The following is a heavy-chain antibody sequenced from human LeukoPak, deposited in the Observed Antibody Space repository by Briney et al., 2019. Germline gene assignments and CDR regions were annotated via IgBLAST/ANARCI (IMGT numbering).Heavy chain of an antibody. V-gene: IGHV4-34*01. CDR3: ARGYYYDSSGHAFDI. CDR2: INHSGST. D-gene: IGHD3-22*01. CDR1: GGSFSGYY. Sequence: SETLALTCAVYGGSFSGYYWSWIRQPPGKGLEWIGEINHSGSTNYNPSLKSRVTISVDTSKNQFSLKLSSVTAADTAVYYCARGYYYDSSGHAFDIWGQGTIVTVSS. J-gene: IGHJ3*02.